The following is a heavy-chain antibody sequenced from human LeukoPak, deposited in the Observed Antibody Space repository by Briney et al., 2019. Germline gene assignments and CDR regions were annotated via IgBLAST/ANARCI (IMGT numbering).Heavy chain of an antibody. Sequence: SETLSLTCAVYGGSFSGYYWSWIRQPPGKGLEWIGSIYYSGSTYYNPSLKSRVTISVDTSKNQFSLKLTSVTAADTAFYYCARHRRNSNYLTTVTTIDYWGQGALVTVSS. V-gene: IGHV4-34*01. CDR1: GGSFSGYY. J-gene: IGHJ4*02. CDR2: IYYSGST. D-gene: IGHD4-11*01. CDR3: ARHRRNSNYLTTVTTIDY.